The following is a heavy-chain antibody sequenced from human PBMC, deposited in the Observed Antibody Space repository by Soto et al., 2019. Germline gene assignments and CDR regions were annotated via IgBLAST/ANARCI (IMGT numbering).Heavy chain of an antibody. Sequence: EVQLMESGGGLVQPGRSLRLSCAASGFTFDDYAMHWVRQAPGKGLEWVSGISWNSGSIGYADSVKGRFTISRDNAKNSLYLQMNSLRAEDTALYYCASSIVVVVAATLSDAFDIWGQGTMVTVSS. CDR3: ASSIVVVVAATLSDAFDI. V-gene: IGHV3-9*01. J-gene: IGHJ3*02. CDR1: GFTFDDYA. CDR2: ISWNSGSI. D-gene: IGHD2-15*01.